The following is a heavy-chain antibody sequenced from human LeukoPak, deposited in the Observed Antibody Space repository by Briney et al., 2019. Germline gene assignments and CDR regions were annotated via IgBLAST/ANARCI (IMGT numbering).Heavy chain of an antibody. CDR2: ISAYNGNT. V-gene: IGHV1-18*04. Sequence: ASVKVSCTASGYTFTSYGISWVRQAPGQGLEWMGWISAYNGNTNYAQKLQGRVTMTTDTSTSTAYMELRSLRSDDTAVYYCAREYQLLSTFDYWGQGTLVTVSS. J-gene: IGHJ4*02. CDR3: AREYQLLSTFDY. CDR1: GYTFTSYG. D-gene: IGHD2-2*01.